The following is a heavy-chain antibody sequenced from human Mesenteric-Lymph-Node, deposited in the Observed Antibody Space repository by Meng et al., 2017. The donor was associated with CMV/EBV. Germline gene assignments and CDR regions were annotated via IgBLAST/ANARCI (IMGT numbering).Heavy chain of an antibody. Sequence: ASVKVSCKASGYTFTSYDINWVRQATGQGLEWMGWMNPNSGNTGYAQKFQGRVTMTRNTSISTAYMELSSLRSEDTAVYYCARDLGDGYKSDYWGQGTLVTVSS. CDR2: MNPNSGNT. J-gene: IGHJ4*02. V-gene: IGHV1-8*01. D-gene: IGHD5-24*01. CDR3: ARDLGDGYKSDY. CDR1: GYTFTSYD.